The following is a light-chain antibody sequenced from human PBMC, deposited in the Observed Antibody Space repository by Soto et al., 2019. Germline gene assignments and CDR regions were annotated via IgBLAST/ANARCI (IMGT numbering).Light chain of an antibody. V-gene: IGKV3-11*01. CDR2: DAS. Sequence: EIVLTQSPATLSLSPGERATLSCRASQSVSSYLAWYQQKPGQAPRLLIYDASNRATGIPARFGGSGSGTDFTLTISSLEPEDFAVYYCQQRSNWPPEVTFGQGTRLEIK. CDR1: QSVSSY. J-gene: IGKJ5*01. CDR3: QQRSNWPPEVT.